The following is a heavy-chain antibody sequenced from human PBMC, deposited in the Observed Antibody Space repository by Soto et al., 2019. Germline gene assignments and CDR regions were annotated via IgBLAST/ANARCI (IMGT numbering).Heavy chain of an antibody. CDR3: ARLSSSSDYYYGMDV. Sequence: GESLKISCKGSVYSFTSYWISWVRQMPGKGLEWMGRIDPSDSYTNYSPSFQGHVTISADKSISTAYLQWSSLKASDTAMYYCARLSSSSDYYYGMDVWGQGTTVTVSS. V-gene: IGHV5-10-1*01. D-gene: IGHD6-6*01. J-gene: IGHJ6*02. CDR2: IDPSDSYT. CDR1: VYSFTSYW.